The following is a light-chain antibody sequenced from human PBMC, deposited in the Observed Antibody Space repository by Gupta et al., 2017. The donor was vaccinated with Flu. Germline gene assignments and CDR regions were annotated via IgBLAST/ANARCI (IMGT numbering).Light chain of an antibody. J-gene: IGKJ1*01. CDR1: QGLTNY. V-gene: IGKV1-9*01. CDR3: QQHSSFPLA. CDR2: ATS. Sequence: DIQLTQSPSFLSASVGDRVTITCRASQGLTNYLAWYQQKPGKAPNLLIYATSTLQTGVPSRFSGSGFGTEFTLTISSLQPEDFATYYCQQHSSFPLAFGKGTKVEIK.